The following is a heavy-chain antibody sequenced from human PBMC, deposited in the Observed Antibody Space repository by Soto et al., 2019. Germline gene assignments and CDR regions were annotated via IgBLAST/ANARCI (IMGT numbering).Heavy chain of an antibody. CDR1: GFTFDDYA. Sequence: EVQLVESGGGLVQPGRSLRLSCAASGFTFDDYAMHWVRQAPGKGLEWVSGISGSGGSTYYADSVKGRFTISRDNSKNTLYLQMNSLRAEDTAVYYCAKRGFSSGWYGGYYFDYWGQGTLVTVSS. D-gene: IGHD6-19*01. CDR3: AKRGFSSGWYGGYYFDY. V-gene: IGHV3-23*04. J-gene: IGHJ4*02. CDR2: ISGSGGST.